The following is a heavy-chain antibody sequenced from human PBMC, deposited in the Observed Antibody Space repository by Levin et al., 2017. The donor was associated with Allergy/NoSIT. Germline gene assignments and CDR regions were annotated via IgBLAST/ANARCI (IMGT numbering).Heavy chain of an antibody. J-gene: IGHJ4*02. CDR3: ARSMDHRSYYFDH. CDR1: GFTIYSYV. Sequence: PGGSLRLSCAASGFTIYSYVMHWVRQAPGKGLEYVSGISGYGGGTYYANSVKGRFTISRDNSKNTLYLQMGSLRAEDMAVYYCARSMDHRSYYFDHWGQGTLVTVSS. V-gene: IGHV3-64*01. CDR2: ISGYGGGT. D-gene: IGHD2-21*01.